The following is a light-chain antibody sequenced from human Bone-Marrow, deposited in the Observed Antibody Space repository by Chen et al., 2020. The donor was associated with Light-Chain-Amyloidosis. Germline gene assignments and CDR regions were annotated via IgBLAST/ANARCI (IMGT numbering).Light chain of an antibody. Sequence: DIQMTQSPSTLSASVGDRVTITCRASQSISSWLAWYQQKPGKATKLLIYKASSLESGVPSRFSGSGSGTEFTLTISSLQPDDFATYYCQQYNSPSTFGGGTKVEIK. CDR3: QQYNSPST. V-gene: IGKV1-5*03. CDR2: KAS. J-gene: IGKJ4*01. CDR1: QSISSW.